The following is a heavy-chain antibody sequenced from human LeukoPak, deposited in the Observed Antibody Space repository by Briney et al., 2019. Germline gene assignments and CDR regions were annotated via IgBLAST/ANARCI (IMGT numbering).Heavy chain of an antibody. CDR3: ARDQDTMVRGVIINNGWFDP. CDR1: GASLSSGSDY. J-gene: IGHJ5*02. V-gene: IGHV4-61*02. D-gene: IGHD3-10*01. Sequence: SETLSLTCTVSGASLSSGSDYWTWIRQPAGKGLEWIGRIYTSGSTNYNSSLKSRVTISVDTSKNQFSLKLSSVTAADTAVYYCARDQDTMVRGVIINNGWFDPWGQGTLVTVSS. CDR2: IYTSGST.